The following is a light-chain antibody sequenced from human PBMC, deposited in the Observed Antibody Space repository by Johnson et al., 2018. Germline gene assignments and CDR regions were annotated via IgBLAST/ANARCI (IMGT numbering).Light chain of an antibody. Sequence: SVLTQPPSVSAAPGQKVTISCSGSSSNIGNNYVSWYQQLPGTAPKLLIYENNKRPSGIPDRFSGSKSGTSATLGITGLQTGDDADYYCGTWDSSLSDGNVFGTGTKFTVL. J-gene: IGLJ1*01. V-gene: IGLV1-51*02. CDR1: SSNIGNNY. CDR3: GTWDSSLSDGNV. CDR2: ENN.